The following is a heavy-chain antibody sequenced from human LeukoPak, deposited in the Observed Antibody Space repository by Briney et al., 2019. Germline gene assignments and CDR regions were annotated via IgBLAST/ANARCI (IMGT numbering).Heavy chain of an antibody. D-gene: IGHD6-13*01. CDR2: ISGDGGST. CDR3: ARERSIAAAPGRLDY. V-gene: IGHV3-64*01. Sequence: VGSLRLSCAASGFTFSSYAMHWVRQAPGKGLEYVSAISGDGGSTYYANSVKGRFTISRDNSKNTLYLQMGSLRVEDMAVYYCARERSIAAAPGRLDYWGQGTQVTVSS. J-gene: IGHJ4*02. CDR1: GFTFSSYA.